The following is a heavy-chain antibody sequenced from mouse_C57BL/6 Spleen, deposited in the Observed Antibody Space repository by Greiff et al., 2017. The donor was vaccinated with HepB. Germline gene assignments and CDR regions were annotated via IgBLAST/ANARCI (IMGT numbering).Heavy chain of an antibody. CDR1: GYSITSGYY. CDR3: ARDEGLRYWYFDV. Sequence: EVKLQESGPGLVKPSQSLSLTCSVTGYSITSGYYWNWIRQFPGNKLEWMGYISYDGSNNYNPSLKNRISITRDTSKNQFFLKLNSVTTEDTATYYCARDEGLRYWYFDVWGTGTTVTVSS. J-gene: IGHJ1*03. V-gene: IGHV3-6*01. CDR2: ISYDGSN. D-gene: IGHD1-1*01.